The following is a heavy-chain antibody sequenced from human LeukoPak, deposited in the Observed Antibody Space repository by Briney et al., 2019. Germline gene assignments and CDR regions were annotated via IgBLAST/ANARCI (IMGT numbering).Heavy chain of an antibody. D-gene: IGHD1-26*01. Sequence: GGSLRLSCAASGFTVSSNYMSWVRQAPGKGLEWVSVIYSGGSTYYADSVKGRFTICRDNSKNTLYLQMNSLRAEDTAVYYCARSPRVGYYFDYWGQGTLVTVSS. CDR2: IYSGGST. J-gene: IGHJ4*02. V-gene: IGHV3-53*01. CDR3: ARSPRVGYYFDY. CDR1: GFTVSSNY.